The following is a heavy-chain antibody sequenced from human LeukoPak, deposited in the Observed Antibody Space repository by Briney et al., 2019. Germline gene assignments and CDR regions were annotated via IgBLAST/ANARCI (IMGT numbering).Heavy chain of an antibody. Sequence: GGSLRLSCAASGFTFSSYAMHWVRQAPGKGLEWVAVISYDGSNKYYADSVKGRFTISRDNAKNSLYLQMNSLRAEDTAVYYCARDRRPSFSSNDAFDIWGQGTMVTVSS. CDR2: ISYDGSNK. V-gene: IGHV3-30*04. CDR1: GFTFSSYA. CDR3: ARDRRPSFSSNDAFDI. D-gene: IGHD6-6*01. J-gene: IGHJ3*02.